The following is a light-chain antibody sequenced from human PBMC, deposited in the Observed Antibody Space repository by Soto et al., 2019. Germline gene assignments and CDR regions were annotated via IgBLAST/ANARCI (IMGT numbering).Light chain of an antibody. CDR3: QQSYSTPPFT. CDR1: QSISNY. CDR2: AAS. J-gene: IGKJ3*01. V-gene: IGKV1-39*01. Sequence: DIQMTQSPSSLSASVGDRVTITCRASQSISNYLNWYQQKPGKAPKLLIYAASTLQGGVPSTFSGSGSGSYFTLTISSLQPEDFANYYCQQSYSTPPFTFGPGTKVDI.